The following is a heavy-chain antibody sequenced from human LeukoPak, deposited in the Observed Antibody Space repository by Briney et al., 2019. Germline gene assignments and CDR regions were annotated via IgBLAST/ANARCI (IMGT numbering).Heavy chain of an antibody. V-gene: IGHV4-59*05. J-gene: IGHJ5*02. D-gene: IGHD3-16*01. Sequence: SETLSLTCTVSGGSISSYYWSWIRQPPGKGLEWIGSIYDSGSTYYNPSLKSRVTISVDTSKNQFSLKLNSVTAADTAVYYCARHYGPWGQGTLVTVSS. CDR2: IYDSGST. CDR1: GGSISSYY. CDR3: ARHYGP.